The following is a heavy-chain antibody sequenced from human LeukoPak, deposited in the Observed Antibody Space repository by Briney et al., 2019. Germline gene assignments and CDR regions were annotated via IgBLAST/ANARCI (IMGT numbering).Heavy chain of an antibody. Sequence: GGSLRLSRAPSRFTVSDRYMTWVRQAPRKGLEWVSVIYSGGGASYADSVEGRFAISRDNSKNTLYLQMNRLRVEDTAVYFCARGRTFDCWGEGALLTVSS. V-gene: IGHV3-53*01. CDR2: IYSGGGA. CDR1: RFTVSDRY. D-gene: IGHD1-1*01. J-gene: IGHJ4*02. CDR3: ARGRTFDC.